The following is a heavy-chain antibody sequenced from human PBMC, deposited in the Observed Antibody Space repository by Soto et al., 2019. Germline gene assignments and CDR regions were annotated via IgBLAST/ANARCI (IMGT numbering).Heavy chain of an antibody. CDR3: ARDPPTGSTLDWFDS. CDR2: ISSSGSFM. V-gene: IGHV3-21*01. Sequence: EVQLVESGGGLVKPGGSLRLSCAASGFSFSSDSMGWVRQAPGKGLEWVSSISSSGSFMNYADSVKGRFTISRDNAKNSLYLQMTSLKGEDRAVYYCARDPPTGSTLDWFDSWGQGTLVTVSS. D-gene: IGHD1-7*01. J-gene: IGHJ5*01. CDR1: GFSFSSDS.